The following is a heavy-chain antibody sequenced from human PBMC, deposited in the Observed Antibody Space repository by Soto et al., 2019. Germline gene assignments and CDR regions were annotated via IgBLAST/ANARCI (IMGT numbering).Heavy chain of an antibody. D-gene: IGHD2-2*01. Sequence: GASVKVSCKASGGTFSSYAISWVRQAPGQGLEWMGGIIPIFGTANYAQKFQGRVTITADESTSTAYMELSSLRSEDTAVYYCARGEPNYCSSTSCFLGYNWFDTWGQGTLVTVSS. CDR2: IIPIFGTA. CDR1: GGTFSSYA. J-gene: IGHJ5*02. V-gene: IGHV1-69*13. CDR3: ARGEPNYCSSTSCFLGYNWFDT.